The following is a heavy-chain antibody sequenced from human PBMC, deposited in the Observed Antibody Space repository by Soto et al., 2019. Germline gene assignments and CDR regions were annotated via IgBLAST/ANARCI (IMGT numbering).Heavy chain of an antibody. Sequence: QVQLQQWGAGLLKPSETLSLTCAVYGGPFSGYYWSWIRQPPGKGLEWIGEINHSGSTNYNPSLKSRVTISVDTSKNQVSLKLSSVTAADTAVYYCAAGEGNPYYYGMDVWGQGTTVTVSS. CDR1: GGPFSGYY. D-gene: IGHD7-27*01. V-gene: IGHV4-34*01. CDR3: AAGEGNPYYYGMDV. J-gene: IGHJ6*02. CDR2: INHSGST.